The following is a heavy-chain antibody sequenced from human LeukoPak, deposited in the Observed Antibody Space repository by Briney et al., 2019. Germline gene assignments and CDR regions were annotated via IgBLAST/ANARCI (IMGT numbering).Heavy chain of an antibody. Sequence: GGSLRLSCAASGFTFSSYAMTWVRQAPGKGLEWVSAISGSGGTTYYADSVKGRFTISRDTSKNTLYLQMNSLRAEDTAVYYCAREEARAPGGTFFDYWGQGTLVTVSS. D-gene: IGHD6-13*01. CDR1: GFTFSSYA. V-gene: IGHV3-23*01. J-gene: IGHJ4*02. CDR2: ISGSGGTT. CDR3: AREEARAPGGTFFDY.